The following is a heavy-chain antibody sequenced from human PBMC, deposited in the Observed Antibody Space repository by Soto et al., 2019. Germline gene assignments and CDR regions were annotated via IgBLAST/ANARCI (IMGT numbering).Heavy chain of an antibody. D-gene: IGHD3-16*01. V-gene: IGHV4-61*01. CDR1: GGSVNSGSYY. CDR2: IYYSGST. J-gene: IGHJ4*02. Sequence: SETLSLTCSVSGGSVNSGSYYWSWIRQPPGKGLEWIGYIYYSGSTNYNPSLKSRVTTSLDTSKNQFSLKLSSVTAADTAVYYCARDRFFDYWGQGTLVTVSS. CDR3: ARDRFFDY.